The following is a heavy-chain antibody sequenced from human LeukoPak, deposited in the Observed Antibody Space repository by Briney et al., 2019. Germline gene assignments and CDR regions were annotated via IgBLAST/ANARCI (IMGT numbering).Heavy chain of an antibody. CDR3: ARVSRMLGTSTLDN. J-gene: IGHJ4*02. V-gene: IGHV3-66*01. CDR1: GFTVSSNY. Sequence: PGGSLRLSCAASGFTVSSNYMSWVRQAPGKGLEWVSVIYTGGSTYFTDSVNGRFTISRDYSKNTLYLEMNSLRVGDTAVYYCARVSRMLGTSTLDNWGQGTLVTVSS. CDR2: IYTGGST. D-gene: IGHD1-26*01.